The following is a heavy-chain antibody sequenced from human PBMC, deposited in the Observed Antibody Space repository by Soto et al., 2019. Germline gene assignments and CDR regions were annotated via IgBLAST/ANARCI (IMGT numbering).Heavy chain of an antibody. CDR2: ISAYNGNT. J-gene: IGHJ4*02. Sequence: ASVKGSCKASGYTFTGYGISWVRQAPGQGLEWMGWISAYNGNTNYAQKLQGRVTMTTDTSTSTAYMELRSLRSDDTAVYYCARDSRRPISIAGNFDYWGQGTLVTVSS. CDR3: ARDSRRPISIAGNFDY. CDR1: GYTFTGYG. D-gene: IGHD6-6*01. V-gene: IGHV1-18*01.